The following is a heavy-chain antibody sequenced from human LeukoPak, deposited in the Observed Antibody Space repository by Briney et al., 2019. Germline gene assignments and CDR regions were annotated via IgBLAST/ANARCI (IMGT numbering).Heavy chain of an antibody. CDR1: GYTFTSYD. CDR2: ISAYNGNT. Sequence: ASVKVSCKASGYTFTSYDINWVRQATGQGLEWMGWISAYNGNTNYAQKLQGRVTMTTDTSTSTAYMELRSLRSDDTAVYYCARGWATVPYFDYWGQGTLVTVSS. D-gene: IGHD4-11*01. CDR3: ARGWATVPYFDY. J-gene: IGHJ4*02. V-gene: IGHV1-18*01.